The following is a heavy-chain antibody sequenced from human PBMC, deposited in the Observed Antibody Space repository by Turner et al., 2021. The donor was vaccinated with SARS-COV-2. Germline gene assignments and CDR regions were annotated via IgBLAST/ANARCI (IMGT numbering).Heavy chain of an antibody. CDR2: IYYSGST. CDR1: GGPISSSPYY. D-gene: IGHD3-10*01. V-gene: IGHV4-39*01. CDR3: ARRSEGYYGSGSHWFDP. J-gene: IGHJ5*02. Sequence: QLQLQESGPGLVKPSETMSLTCTVSGGPISSSPYYWGWIRQPPGKGPEWIGCIYYSGSTYYNPTIKSRVTISVDTSKSQFSLKLSSVTAADTAVYYCARRSEGYYGSGSHWFDPWGQGTLVTVSS.